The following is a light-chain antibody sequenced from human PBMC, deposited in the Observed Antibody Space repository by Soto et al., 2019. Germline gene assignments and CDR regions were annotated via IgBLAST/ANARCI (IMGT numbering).Light chain of an antibody. J-gene: IGKJ3*01. V-gene: IGKV1-27*01. CDR1: QGIANY. Sequence: DIQMTQSPSSLSASVGDRVTITCRASQGIANYLAWYQQKPGKVPKLLIYGASTLQSGVPSRFSGSGSGTDFTLTISSLQPEDAANYYCQKYNSAPSTFGPGTRVDI. CDR2: GAS. CDR3: QKYNSAPST.